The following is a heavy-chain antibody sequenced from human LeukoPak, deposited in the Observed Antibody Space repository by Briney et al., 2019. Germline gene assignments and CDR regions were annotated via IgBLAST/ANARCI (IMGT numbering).Heavy chain of an antibody. CDR3: ARAPANCSGGSCYGGSDY. Sequence: GGSLRLSCVASGFTFCSYEMNWVRQAPGKGLEWVSYISSSGSTIYYADSVKGRFTISRDNAKNSLYLQMNSLRAEDTAVYYCARAPANCSGGSCYGGSDYWGQGTLVTVSS. V-gene: IGHV3-48*03. CDR2: ISSSGSTI. D-gene: IGHD2-15*01. J-gene: IGHJ4*02. CDR1: GFTFCSYE.